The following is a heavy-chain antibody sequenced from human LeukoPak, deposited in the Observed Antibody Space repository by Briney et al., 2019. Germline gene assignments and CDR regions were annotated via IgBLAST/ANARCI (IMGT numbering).Heavy chain of an antibody. CDR2: IIPIFGTA. J-gene: IGHJ6*03. CDR3: ARRLSSSRDYYYMDV. V-gene: IGHV1-69*05. CDR1: GGTFSSYA. D-gene: IGHD6-13*01. Sequence: ASVKVSCKASGGTFSSYAISWVRQAPGQGLEWMGGIIPIFGTANYAQKFQGRVTITRNTSISTAYMELSSLRSEDTAVYYCARRLSSSRDYYYMDVWGKGTTVTVSS.